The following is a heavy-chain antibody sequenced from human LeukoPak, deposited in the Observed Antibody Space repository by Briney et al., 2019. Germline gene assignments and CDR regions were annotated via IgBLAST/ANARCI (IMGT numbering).Heavy chain of an antibody. CDR1: GGTFSSYA. V-gene: IGHV1-69*05. CDR2: IIPIFGTA. D-gene: IGHD3-10*01. CDR3: ARVTNELTSYYFDY. J-gene: IGHJ4*02. Sequence: SVKVSCKASGGTFSSYAISWVRQAPGQGLEWRGGIIPIFGTANYAQKFQGRVTITTDESTSTAYMELRSLRSEDTAVYYCARVTNELTSYYFDYWGQGTLVTVSS.